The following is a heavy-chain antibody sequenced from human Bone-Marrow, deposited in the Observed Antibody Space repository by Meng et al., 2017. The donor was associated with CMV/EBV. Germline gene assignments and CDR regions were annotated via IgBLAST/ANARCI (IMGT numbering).Heavy chain of an antibody. J-gene: IGHJ6*02. CDR3: ARGVAVADYYYGMDV. Sequence: SVKVSCKASGGTFSSYAISWVRQAPGQGLEWMGGIIPIFGTANYAQKLQGRVTMTTDTSTSTAYMELSSLRSEDTAVYYCARGVAVADYYYGMDVWGQGTTVTVSS. V-gene: IGHV1-69*05. CDR2: IIPIFGTA. D-gene: IGHD6-19*01. CDR1: GGTFSSYA.